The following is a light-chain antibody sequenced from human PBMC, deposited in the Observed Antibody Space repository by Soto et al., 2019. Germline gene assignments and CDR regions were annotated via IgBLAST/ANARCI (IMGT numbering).Light chain of an antibody. CDR3: QQYNNWWT. Sequence: EIVMKQSPATLSVSPGERATVSCRASQSVSSNLAWYQQKPGQAPRLLIYGASTRATGIPARFSGSGPGTEVTLTISSLQSEDFAVYYCQQYNNWWTFGQGTKV. CDR1: QSVSSN. J-gene: IGKJ1*01. CDR2: GAS. V-gene: IGKV3-15*01.